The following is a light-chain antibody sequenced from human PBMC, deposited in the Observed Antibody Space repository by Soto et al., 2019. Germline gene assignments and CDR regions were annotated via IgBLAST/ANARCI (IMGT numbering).Light chain of an antibody. V-gene: IGKV1-5*01. CDR2: AAS. Sequence: DIQMTQSPSTLSASVGDRVTITCRASQSIRSWLAWYQQKPGKAPKLLIYAASTLASGVPSRFSGSESGTECTHTISSLQPDDFATYYCQHSNTYLCTFGEGTKLEI. CDR1: QSIRSW. CDR3: QHSNTYLCT. J-gene: IGKJ2*02.